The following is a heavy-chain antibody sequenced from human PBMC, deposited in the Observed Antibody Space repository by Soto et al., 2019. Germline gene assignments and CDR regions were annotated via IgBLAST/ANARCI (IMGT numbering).Heavy chain of an antibody. D-gene: IGHD4-17*01. J-gene: IGHJ6*02. CDR1: GFTFSTYA. V-gene: IGHV3-30-3*01. Sequence: QVQLVESGGGVVQPGRSLRLSCAASGFTFSTYAMHWVRQARGKGLEWVAVISYDGSNKYYADSVKGRLTMSRDNSKNTLYLQMNSPRAEDAVVHYCARDHSGDYGYYYYSMDVWGQGTTVTVSS. CDR2: ISYDGSNK. CDR3: ARDHSGDYGYYYYSMDV.